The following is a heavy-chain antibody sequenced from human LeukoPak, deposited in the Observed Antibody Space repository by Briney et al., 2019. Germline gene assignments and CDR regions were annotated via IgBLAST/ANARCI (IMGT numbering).Heavy chain of an antibody. CDR1: GYTFTSYG. V-gene: IGHV1-18*01. J-gene: IGHJ4*02. D-gene: IGHD3-16*02. Sequence: ASVKVSCKASGYTFTSYGISWVRQAPGQGLEWMGWISAYNGNTNYAQKLQGRVTMTTDTSTSTAYMELRSLRSDDTAVYYCARVENYDYVWGSYRSALDYWGQGTLVTVSS. CDR3: ARVENYDYVWGSYRSALDY. CDR2: ISAYNGNT.